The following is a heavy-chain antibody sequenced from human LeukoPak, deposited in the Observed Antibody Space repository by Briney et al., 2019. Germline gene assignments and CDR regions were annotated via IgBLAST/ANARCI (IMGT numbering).Heavy chain of an antibody. CDR3: VAGIPVADTY. J-gene: IGHJ4*02. Sequence: SETLSLTCSVSGYSISNGYHWGWIRQSPGKGLEWIGSVYHTGSTYYNPSLKSRVIVSADLSEDQFSLSLSSVTAADTAVYYCVAGIPVADTYWGQGTLVIVSS. V-gene: IGHV4-38-2*02. CDR2: VYHTGST. D-gene: IGHD6-19*01. CDR1: GYSISNGYH.